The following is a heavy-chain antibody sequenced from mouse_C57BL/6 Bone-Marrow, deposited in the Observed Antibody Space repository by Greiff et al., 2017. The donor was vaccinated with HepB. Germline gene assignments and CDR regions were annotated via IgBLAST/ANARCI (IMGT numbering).Heavy chain of an antibody. Sequence: EVKVVESGGGLVQSGRSLRLSCATSGFTFSDFYMEWVRQAPGKGLEWIAASRNKANDYTTEYSASVKGRFIVSRDTSQSILYLQMNALRAEDTAIYYCARDAGAGYDEGYYYAMDYWGQGTSVTVSS. CDR2: SRNKANDYTT. CDR3: ARDAGAGYDEGYYYAMDY. J-gene: IGHJ4*01. D-gene: IGHD2-2*01. V-gene: IGHV7-1*01. CDR1: GFTFSDFY.